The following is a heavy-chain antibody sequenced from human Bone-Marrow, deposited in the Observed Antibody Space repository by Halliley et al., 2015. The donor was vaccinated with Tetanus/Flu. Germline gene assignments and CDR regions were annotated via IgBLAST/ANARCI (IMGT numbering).Heavy chain of an antibody. CDR1: GGSMTHNY. CDR3: ARGPITTDNWFDP. D-gene: IGHD3-3*01. CDR2: IHYSGST. Sequence: LRLSCTVSGGSMTHNYWSWIRQSPGKGLEWIGFIHYSGSTSYQPSLKSRVTMSLDTSRNQFSLRLSSVTAADTAVYFCARGPITTDNWFDPWGQGTLVTVSS. V-gene: IGHV4-59*01. J-gene: IGHJ5*02.